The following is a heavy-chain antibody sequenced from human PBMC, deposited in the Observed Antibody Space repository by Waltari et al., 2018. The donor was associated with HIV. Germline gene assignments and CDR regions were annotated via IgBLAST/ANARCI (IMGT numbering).Heavy chain of an antibody. Sequence: EVQLVESGGGLIPTGGSLRLSCAASGFTVSSNYMSWVRQAPGKGLECVSVIYTAGRTSYADSVKGRFTISRDTSNNTLHLQMNSLRAEDTAIYYCAKSYGDYFDYWGQGTLVTVSS. CDR3: AKSYGDYFDY. CDR1: GFTVSSNY. CDR2: IYTAGRT. J-gene: IGHJ4*02. V-gene: IGHV3-53*01. D-gene: IGHD4-17*01.